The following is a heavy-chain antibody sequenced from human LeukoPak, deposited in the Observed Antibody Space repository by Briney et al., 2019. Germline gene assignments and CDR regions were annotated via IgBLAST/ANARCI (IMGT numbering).Heavy chain of an antibody. Sequence: PSQTLSLTCTVSGGSISSGGYYWSWIRQHPGKGLEWIGYIYYSGSTYYNPSLKSRVTISVDTSKNQFSLKLSSVTAAHTAVYYCARVNRPPRSYYYDSSGSYVDYWGQGTLVTVSS. CDR1: GGSISSGGYY. CDR3: ARVNRPPRSYYYDSSGSYVDY. D-gene: IGHD3-22*01. V-gene: IGHV4-31*03. CDR2: IYYSGST. J-gene: IGHJ4*02.